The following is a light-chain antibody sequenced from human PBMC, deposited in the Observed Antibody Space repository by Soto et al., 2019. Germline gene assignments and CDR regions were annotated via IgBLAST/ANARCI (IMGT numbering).Light chain of an antibody. J-gene: IGKJ5*01. CDR3: QQRSNWPT. CDR2: DAS. CDR1: QSVSSH. Sequence: EILMTQSPATLSLSPGDRATLSCRASQSVSSHFAWYQQKSGQAPRLLIYDASKRATGFPARFSGSGSGTDFTHTISSLEPEDFAVYYCQQRSNWPTFGQGTRLEIK. V-gene: IGKV3-11*01.